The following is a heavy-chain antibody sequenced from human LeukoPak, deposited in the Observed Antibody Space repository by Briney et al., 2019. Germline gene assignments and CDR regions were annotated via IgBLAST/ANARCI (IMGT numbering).Heavy chain of an antibody. CDR3: ARVGDSAMAPFAW. D-gene: IGHD5-18*01. CDR1: GGSYSGYY. J-gene: IGHJ4*02. V-gene: IGHV4-34*01. Sequence: SETLSLTSAVYGGSYSGYYWSWIRQPPGKGLEWIGEVNHSGSTNYNPSLKSRVTISVDTSNNQFSLNLYSVTAADTAVYYCARVGDSAMAPFAWWGQGTLVTVSS. CDR2: VNHSGST.